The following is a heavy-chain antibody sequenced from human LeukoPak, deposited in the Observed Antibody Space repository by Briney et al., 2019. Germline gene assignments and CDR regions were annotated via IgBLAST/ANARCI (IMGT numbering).Heavy chain of an antibody. J-gene: IGHJ6*02. CDR2: IYYSGST. CDR3: ARGRSSSFLPYYGMDV. D-gene: IGHD6-6*01. V-gene: IGHV4-39*07. CDR1: GGSISSSSYY. Sequence: SETLSLTCTVSGGSISSSSYYWGWIRQPPGKGLEWIGSIYYSGSTYYNPSLKSRVTISVDTSKNQFSLKLSSVTAADTAVYYCARGRSSSFLPYYGMDVWGQGTTVTVSS.